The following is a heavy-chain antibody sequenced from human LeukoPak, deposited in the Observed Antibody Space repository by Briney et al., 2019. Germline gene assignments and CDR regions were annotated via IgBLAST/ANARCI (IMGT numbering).Heavy chain of an antibody. CDR3: ARKTYYYDSSGYYLGAAFDI. D-gene: IGHD3-22*01. V-gene: IGHV3-30*03. Sequence: QTGGSLRLSCAASGFTFSSYAMSWVRQAPGKGLEWVGVISFDGADKYYADSVKGRFTISRDNSKNTLYLQMNSLRAEDTAVYYCARKTYYYDSSGYYLGAAFDIWGQGTMVTVSS. J-gene: IGHJ3*02. CDR2: ISFDGADK. CDR1: GFTFSSYA.